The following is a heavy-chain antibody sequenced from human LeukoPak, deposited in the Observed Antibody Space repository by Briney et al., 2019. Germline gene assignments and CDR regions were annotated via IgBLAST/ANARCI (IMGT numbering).Heavy chain of an antibody. CDR2: IYYSGST. V-gene: IGHV4-31*03. CDR1: GGSISSGVYY. Sequence: SQTLSLTCTVSGGSISSGVYYWSWIRQHPGKGLEWIGYIYYSGSTYYNPSLKSRVTISVDTSKNQFSLKLSSVTAADTAVYYCARVVVTATTLFDYWGQGTLVTVSS. J-gene: IGHJ4*02. CDR3: ARVVVTATTLFDY. D-gene: IGHD2-21*02.